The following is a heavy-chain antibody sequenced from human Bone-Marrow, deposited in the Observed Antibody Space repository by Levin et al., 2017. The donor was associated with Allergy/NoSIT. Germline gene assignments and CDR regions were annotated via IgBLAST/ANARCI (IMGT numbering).Heavy chain of an antibody. J-gene: IGHJ4*02. D-gene: IGHD1-1*01. CDR2: ISNGGGIT. V-gene: IGHV3-23*01. Sequence: GESLKISCAASGFTFTTYPLSWVRQASGKGLEWVSTISNGGGITYYADSVKGRFSISRDNSKSTLYLQMNSLRAEDTAVYYCVRTTSVTGHDYWGQGSLVTVSS. CDR3: VRTTSVTGHDY. CDR1: GFTFTTYP.